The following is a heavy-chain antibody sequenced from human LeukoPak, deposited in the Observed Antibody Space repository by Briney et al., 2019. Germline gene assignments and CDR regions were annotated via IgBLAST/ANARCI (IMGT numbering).Heavy chain of an antibody. D-gene: IGHD6-19*01. V-gene: IGHV3-23*01. CDR3: AKISGYSSGWLINYFDY. J-gene: IGHJ4*02. CDR2: ISGSGGST. Sequence: GGSLRLSCAASGFTSSSYAMSWVRQAPGKGLEWVSAISGSGGSTYYADSVKGRFTISRDNSKNTLYLQMNSLRAEDTAVYYCAKISGYSSGWLINYFDYWGQGTLVTVSS. CDR1: GFTSSSYA.